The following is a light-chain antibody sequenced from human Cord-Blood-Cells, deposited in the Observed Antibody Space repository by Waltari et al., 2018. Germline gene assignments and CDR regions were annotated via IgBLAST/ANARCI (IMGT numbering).Light chain of an antibody. J-gene: IGKJ4*01. CDR2: AAS. CDR1: QGISNY. V-gene: IGKV1-27*01. CDR3: QKYNSAPLT. Sequence: IQLTQSLTSLSAPVGDRVTITCRASQGISNYLAWYQQKPGKVPKLLSYAASTLQSGVPSRFSGSGSGTDFTLTISSLQPEDVATYYCQKYNSAPLTFGGGTKVEIK.